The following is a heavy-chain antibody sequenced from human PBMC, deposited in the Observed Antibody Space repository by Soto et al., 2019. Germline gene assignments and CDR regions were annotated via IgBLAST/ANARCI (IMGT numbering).Heavy chain of an antibody. CDR3: ARAEGTGTTSLGYWFDP. Sequence: QVQLQQWGAGLLKPSETLSLTCAVYGGSFSGYYWSWIRQPPGKGLEWIGEINHSGSTNYNPSLKSPITISVDTSKNQFSLKLSSVTAADTAVYYCARAEGTGTTSLGYWFDPWGQGTLVTVSS. D-gene: IGHD1-7*01. CDR2: INHSGST. J-gene: IGHJ5*02. V-gene: IGHV4-34*01. CDR1: GGSFSGYY.